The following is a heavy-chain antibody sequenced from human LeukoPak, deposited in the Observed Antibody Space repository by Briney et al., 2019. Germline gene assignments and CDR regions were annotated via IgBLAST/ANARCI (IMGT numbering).Heavy chain of an antibody. Sequence: PGGSLRPSCAASGFTLSRYAMSWVRQAPGKGLEWVSAISGGGGSTYYADSVKGRFTISRDNSKNTLYLQVNSLRAEDAAVYYCARDHHDFWSGYYNPQDWFDPWGQGTLVTVSS. V-gene: IGHV3-23*01. CDR1: GFTLSRYA. CDR2: ISGGGGST. D-gene: IGHD3-3*01. J-gene: IGHJ5*02. CDR3: ARDHHDFWSGYYNPQDWFDP.